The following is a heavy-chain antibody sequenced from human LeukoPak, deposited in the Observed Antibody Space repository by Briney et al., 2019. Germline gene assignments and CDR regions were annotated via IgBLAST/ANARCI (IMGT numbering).Heavy chain of an antibody. J-gene: IGHJ4*02. V-gene: IGHV3-23*01. CDR1: GFTFSNAW. D-gene: IGHD4-17*01. CDR3: AKSSYGDYVEDDTLLYYFDY. Sequence: GGSLRLSCAASGFTFSNAWMSWVRQAPGKGLEWVSAISGSGGSTYYADSVKGRFTISRDNSKNTLYLQMNSLRAEDTAVYYCAKSSYGDYVEDDTLLYYFDYWGQGTLVTVSS. CDR2: ISGSGGST.